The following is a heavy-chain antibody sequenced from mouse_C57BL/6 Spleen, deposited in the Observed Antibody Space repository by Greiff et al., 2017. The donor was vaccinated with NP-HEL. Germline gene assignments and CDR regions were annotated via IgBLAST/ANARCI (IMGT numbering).Heavy chain of an antibody. V-gene: IGHV2-2*01. CDR2: IWSGGST. CDR1: GFSLTSYG. D-gene: IGHD2-4*01. Sequence: VMLVESGPGLVQPSQSLSITCTVSGFSLTSYGVHWVRQSPGKGLEWLGVIWSGGSTDYNAAFISRLSISKDNSKSQVFFKMNSLQADDTAIYYCARYDYDDGLGYWGQGTTLTVSS. J-gene: IGHJ2*01. CDR3: ARYDYDDGLGY.